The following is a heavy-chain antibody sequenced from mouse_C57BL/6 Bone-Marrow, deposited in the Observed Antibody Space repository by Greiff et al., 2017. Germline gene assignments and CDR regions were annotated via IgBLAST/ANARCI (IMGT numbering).Heavy chain of an antibody. D-gene: IGHD2-4*01. CDR3: ARQLRAMDY. CDR2: ISDGGSYT. Sequence: EVKLMESGGGLVKPGGSLKLSCAASGFTFSSYAMSWVRQTPEKGLEWVATISDGGSYTYYPDNVKGRFTISRDNAKNNLYLQMSHLKSEDTAMYYCARQLRAMDYWGQGTSVTVSS. CDR1: GFTFSSYA. V-gene: IGHV5-4*03. J-gene: IGHJ4*01.